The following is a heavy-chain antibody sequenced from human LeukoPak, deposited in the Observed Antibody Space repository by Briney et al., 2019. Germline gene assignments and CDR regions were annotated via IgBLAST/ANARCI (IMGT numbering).Heavy chain of an antibody. CDR1: GFTFSSYA. Sequence: PGGSLRLSCAASGFTFSSYAMSWVRQAPGKGLEWVSAISGSGGSTYYADSVKGRFTISRDNSKNTLYLQMNSLRAEDTAVYYCAKGASSIWYVYYYYYMDVWGKGTTVTVSS. CDR2: ISGSGGST. D-gene: IGHD6-13*01. V-gene: IGHV3-23*01. J-gene: IGHJ6*03. CDR3: AKGASSIWYVYYYYYMDV.